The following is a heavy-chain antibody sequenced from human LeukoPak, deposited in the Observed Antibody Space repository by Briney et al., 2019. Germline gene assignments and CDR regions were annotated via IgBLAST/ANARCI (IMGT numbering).Heavy chain of an antibody. D-gene: IGHD6-13*01. V-gene: IGHV3-30*04. J-gene: IGHJ4*02. Sequence: GGSLRLSCAASGFTFSSYAMHWVRQAPGKGLEWVALISYDGSNKYYADSVKARFIISRDNSKNSMYLQMNSLRAEDTAVYYCARDPLSSSSFDLWGQGTLVTVSS. CDR3: ARDPLSSSSFDL. CDR1: GFTFSSYA. CDR2: ISYDGSNK.